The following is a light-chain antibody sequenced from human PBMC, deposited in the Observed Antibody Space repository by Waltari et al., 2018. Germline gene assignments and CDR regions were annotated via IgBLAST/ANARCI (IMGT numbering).Light chain of an antibody. CDR1: SSDVGFYNY. CDR2: DVS. V-gene: IGLV2-14*01. Sequence: QSALTQPASVSGSPGPSITLSCTGTSSDVGFYNYVSWYQQHPGKAPKLMIYDVSERPSGVSNRFSGSKSGNTASLTISGLQAEDEADYYCNSYAGSSSWVFGGGTKLTVL. J-gene: IGLJ3*02. CDR3: NSYAGSSSWV.